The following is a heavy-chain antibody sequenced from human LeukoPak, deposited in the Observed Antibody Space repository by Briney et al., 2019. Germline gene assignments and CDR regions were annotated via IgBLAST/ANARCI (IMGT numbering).Heavy chain of an antibody. Sequence: SETLSLTCTVSGDSISSHSWSWIRQPPGKGPEWIGYIYYSGRTLCHPSLKSRVTMSVDTSKNQFSLRLSSETAADTAMYYCARFMSGTYPDWWGPGTLVTVSP. J-gene: IGHJ4*02. CDR2: IYYSGRT. V-gene: IGHV4-59*11. CDR3: ARFMSGTYPDW. D-gene: IGHD1-26*01. CDR1: GDSISSHS.